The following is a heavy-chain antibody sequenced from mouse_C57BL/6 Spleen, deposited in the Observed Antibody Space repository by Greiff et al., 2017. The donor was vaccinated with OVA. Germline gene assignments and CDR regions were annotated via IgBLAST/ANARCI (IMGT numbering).Heavy chain of an antibody. J-gene: IGHJ2*01. CDR1: GYTFTSYW. D-gene: IGHD1-1*01. CDR2: IHPNSGST. CDR3: ARYHYGSSDVDY. V-gene: IGHV1-64*01. Sequence: QVQLQQPGAELVKPGASVKLSCKASGYTFTSYWMHWVKQRPGQGLEWIGMIHPNSGSTNYNEKFKSKATLTVDKSSSTAYMQLSSLTSADSAVYDSARYHYGSSDVDYWGQGTTLTVSS.